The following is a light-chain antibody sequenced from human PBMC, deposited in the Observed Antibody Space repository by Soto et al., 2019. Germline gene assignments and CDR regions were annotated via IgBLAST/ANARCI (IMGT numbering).Light chain of an antibody. Sequence: QSVLTQPPSVSGAPGQRVTISCTGSSSNIGAGYDVHWYQQLPGTAPKLLIYGNSNRPSGVPDRFSGSKSGTSASLAITGLQAEDEADYYCQSYDSSFSGHVVFGGGTKLTVL. CDR2: GNS. CDR3: QSYDSSFSGHVV. J-gene: IGLJ2*01. V-gene: IGLV1-40*01. CDR1: SSNIGAGYD.